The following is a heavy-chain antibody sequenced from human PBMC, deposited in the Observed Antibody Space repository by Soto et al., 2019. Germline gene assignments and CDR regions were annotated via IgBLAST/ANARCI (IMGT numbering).Heavy chain of an antibody. CDR1: GFTFSSYS. J-gene: IGHJ6*03. CDR3: VYDFWSGYYTRVPSMDV. D-gene: IGHD3-3*01. V-gene: IGHV3-21*01. Sequence: GESLKISCAASGFTFSSYSMNWVRQAPGKGLEWVSSISSSSSYIYYADSVKGRFTISRDNAKNSLYLQMNSLRAEDTAVYYCVYDFWSGYYTRVPSMDVWGKGTTVTVSS. CDR2: ISSSSSYI.